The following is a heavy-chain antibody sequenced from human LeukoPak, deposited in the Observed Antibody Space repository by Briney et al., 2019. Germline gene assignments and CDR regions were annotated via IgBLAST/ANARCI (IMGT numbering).Heavy chain of an antibody. J-gene: IGHJ6*02. CDR3: ARGNHSSSWLYYYYGMDV. CDR1: GGSFSDYY. CDR2: IYHSGST. D-gene: IGHD6-13*01. V-gene: IGHV4-34*01. Sequence: PSETLSLTCAVFGGSFSDYYWSWFRQPPGKGLEWIGYIYHSGSTYYNPSLKSRVTISVDRSKNQFSLKLSSVTAADTAVYYCARGNHSSSWLYYYYGMDVWGQGTTVTVSS.